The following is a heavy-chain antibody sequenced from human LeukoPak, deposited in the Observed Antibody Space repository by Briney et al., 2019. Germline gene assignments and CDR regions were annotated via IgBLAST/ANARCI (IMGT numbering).Heavy chain of an antibody. CDR2: IWYDGSTQ. Sequence: PVRSLRLSCAASGFTFSNYAMHWVRQAPGKGLEWVALIWYDGSTQYYAGSVKGRFTISRDNPKNTLYLLMNSLSAEDTALYYCAKEQTSSGYFDYWGQGTLVTVSS. D-gene: IGHD3-10*01. CDR1: GFTFSNYA. J-gene: IGHJ4*02. V-gene: IGHV3-33*06. CDR3: AKEQTSSGYFDY.